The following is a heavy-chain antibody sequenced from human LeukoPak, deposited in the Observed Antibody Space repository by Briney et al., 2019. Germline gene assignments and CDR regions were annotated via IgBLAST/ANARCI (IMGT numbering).Heavy chain of an antibody. CDR3: AREDYSNYFDY. CDR1: GGSISSSNW. J-gene: IGHJ4*02. CDR2: IYHSGST. V-gene: IGHV4-4*02. D-gene: IGHD4-11*01. Sequence: SETLSLTCAVSGGSISSSNWWSWVRQPPGKGLEWIGEIYHSGSTNYNPSLKSRVTISVDTSKNQFSLKQSSVTAADTAVYYCAREDYSNYFDYWGQGTLVTVSS.